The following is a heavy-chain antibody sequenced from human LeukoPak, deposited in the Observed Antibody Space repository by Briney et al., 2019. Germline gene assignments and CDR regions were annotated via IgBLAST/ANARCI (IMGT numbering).Heavy chain of an antibody. V-gene: IGHV4-39*01. CDR3: AISIQLWTNNWFDP. Sequence: PSETLSLTCTVSGGSISSSSYYWGWIRQPPGKGLEWIGSIYYSGSTYYNPSLKSRVTISVDTSKNQFSLKLSSVTAADTVVYYCAISIQLWTNNWFDPWGQGTLVTVSS. CDR2: IYYSGST. D-gene: IGHD5-18*01. J-gene: IGHJ5*02. CDR1: GGSISSSSYY.